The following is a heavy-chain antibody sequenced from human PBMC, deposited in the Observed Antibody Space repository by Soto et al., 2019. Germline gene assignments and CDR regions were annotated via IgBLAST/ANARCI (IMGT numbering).Heavy chain of an antibody. CDR3: AKRAGYSYGPFDY. D-gene: IGHD5-18*01. J-gene: IGHJ4*02. CDR2: ITGGSETT. Sequence: GGSLRLSCAASGFTFSSYAMSWVHQAPGKGLEWVSAITGGSETTYYADSVRGRFTISRDNSKNTLYLQINSLRVDDTAVYYCAKRAGYSYGPFDYWGQGALVTVSS. V-gene: IGHV3-23*01. CDR1: GFTFSSYA.